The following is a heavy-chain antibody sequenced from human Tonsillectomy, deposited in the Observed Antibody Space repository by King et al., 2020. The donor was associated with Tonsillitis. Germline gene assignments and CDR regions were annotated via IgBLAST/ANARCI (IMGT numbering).Heavy chain of an antibody. CDR3: AGEQWLVPSPFDY. J-gene: IGHJ4*02. Sequence: VQLVESGGGVVQPGRSLRLSCAASGFTFSSYAMHWVRQAPGKGLEWVAVISYDGSNKYYEDSVKGRFTISRDNSKNTLYLQMTSLRTEDTAVYFCAGEQWLVPSPFDYWGQGTLVTVSS. CDR2: ISYDGSNK. CDR1: GFTFSSYA. D-gene: IGHD6-19*01. V-gene: IGHV3-30*01.